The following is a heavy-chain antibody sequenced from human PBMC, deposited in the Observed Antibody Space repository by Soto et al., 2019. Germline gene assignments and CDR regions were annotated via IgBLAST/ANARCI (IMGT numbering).Heavy chain of an antibody. D-gene: IGHD5-12*01. CDR1: GYTFSTYG. CDR3: ATPGAGNEKWHVDY. J-gene: IGHJ4*02. CDR2: ISAYNGNT. V-gene: IGHV1-18*01. Sequence: ASVKVSCKASGYTFSTYGISWVRQAPGQGLEWMGWISAYNGNTNYAQKLQGRVTMTTDTSTSTAYMELSSLRPEDTAVYYCATPGAGNEKWHVDYWGQGTLVTVSS.